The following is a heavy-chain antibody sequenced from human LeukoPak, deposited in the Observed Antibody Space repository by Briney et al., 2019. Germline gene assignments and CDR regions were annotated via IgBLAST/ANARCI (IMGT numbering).Heavy chain of an antibody. CDR2: IYCSGST. V-gene: IGHV4-59*12. J-gene: IGHJ4*02. CDR1: GGSISNYY. Sequence: SETLSLTCSVSGGSISNYYWSWIRQPPGKGLEWIGYIYCSGSTNYNPSLKSRVTMSVDTSKNQFSLKLSSVTAADTAVYYCARDYYDSSGYPAGDYWGQGTLVTVSS. D-gene: IGHD3-22*01. CDR3: ARDYYDSSGYPAGDY.